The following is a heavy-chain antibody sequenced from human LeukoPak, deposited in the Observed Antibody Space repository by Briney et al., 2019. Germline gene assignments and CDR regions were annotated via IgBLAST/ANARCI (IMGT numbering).Heavy chain of an antibody. Sequence: SETLSLTCAVYGGSLSGYFWNWIRQPPGKGLEWIGEVDHSGSVNYNPSLKSRVSISLDTSRNQFSLKVNSVSAADTAVYYCVVGQLEPKGAQWGQGTLVTISS. CDR3: VVGQLEPKGAQ. CDR2: VDHSGSV. CDR1: GGSLSGYF. V-gene: IGHV4-34*01. J-gene: IGHJ4*02. D-gene: IGHD3-16*01.